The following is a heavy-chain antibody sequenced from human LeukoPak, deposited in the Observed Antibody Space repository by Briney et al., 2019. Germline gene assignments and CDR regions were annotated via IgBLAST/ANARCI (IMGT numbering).Heavy chain of an antibody. Sequence: ASVKVSCKASGYTFTGYYMHWVRQAPGQGLEWMGWINPNSGGTNYAQKFQGRVTMTRDTSISTAYMELSRLRSDDTAVYYCARAFPGEGVVYTFYGMVVWGQGTTVTVSS. V-gene: IGHV1-2*02. D-gene: IGHD3-3*01. J-gene: IGHJ6*02. CDR1: GYTFTGYY. CDR3: ARAFPGEGVVYTFYGMVV. CDR2: INPNSGGT.